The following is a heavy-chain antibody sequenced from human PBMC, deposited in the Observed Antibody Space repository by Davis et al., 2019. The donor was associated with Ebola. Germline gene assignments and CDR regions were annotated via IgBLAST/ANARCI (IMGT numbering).Heavy chain of an antibody. D-gene: IGHD3-10*01. CDR3: ARVRISGNYDLDV. V-gene: IGHV3-72*01. J-gene: IGHJ6*02. CDR2: TRNKANRYTT. Sequence: PGGSLRLSCAASGFTFSDHYMDWVRQAPGKGLEWVGRTRNKANRYTTEYVASVKGRFTISRDDSKNSLYLQMNSLKTEDTAVFYCARVRISGNYDLDVWGQGTTVTVSS. CDR1: GFTFSDHY.